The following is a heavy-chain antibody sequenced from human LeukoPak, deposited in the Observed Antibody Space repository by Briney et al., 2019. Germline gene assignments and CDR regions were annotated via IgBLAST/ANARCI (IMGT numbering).Heavy chain of an antibody. D-gene: IGHD5-12*01. CDR1: GTAFRTYA. J-gene: IGHJ5*02. V-gene: IGHV3-64D*06. CDR3: VRTYDENPLGWFDP. CDR2: ISINGGST. Sequence: GGFLRLSCSASGTAFRTYAMHWVRQPPGKGLYYVSAISINGGSTYYADSVRGRFTISRDNSKNTLYLQMSSLRPDDTAVYYCVRTYDENPLGWFDPWGQGTLVTVSS.